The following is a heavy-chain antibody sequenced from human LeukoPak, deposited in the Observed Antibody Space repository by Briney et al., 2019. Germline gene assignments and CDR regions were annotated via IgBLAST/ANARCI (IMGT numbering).Heavy chain of an antibody. Sequence: SETLSLTCAVYGGSFSGYNWSWIRQSPGKGLEWIGSIYYSGSTYFNPSLKSRVTISVDTSKNQFSLKLSSVTAADTAVYYCARPRLGATPFDAFDIWGQGTMVTVSS. CDR1: GGSFSGYN. CDR3: ARPRLGATPFDAFDI. V-gene: IGHV4-34*01. D-gene: IGHD1-26*01. J-gene: IGHJ3*02. CDR2: IYYSGST.